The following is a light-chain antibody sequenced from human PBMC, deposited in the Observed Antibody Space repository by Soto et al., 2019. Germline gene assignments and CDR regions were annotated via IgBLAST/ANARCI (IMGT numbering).Light chain of an antibody. V-gene: IGKV1-5*03. CDR1: QSVSTW. CDR3: QQHFSFWT. J-gene: IGKJ1*01. Sequence: DIQMTQSPSTLSASVGDRVTITCRASQSVSTWLAWYQQKPGKAPKLLIYKASSLESAVPSRFSGSGSGTDFNLTISSLQPDDFATYYCQQHFSFWTFGQGTKVEIK. CDR2: KAS.